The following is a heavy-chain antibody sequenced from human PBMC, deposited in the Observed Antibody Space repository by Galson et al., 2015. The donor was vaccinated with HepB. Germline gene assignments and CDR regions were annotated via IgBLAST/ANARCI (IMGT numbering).Heavy chain of an antibody. J-gene: IGHJ5*02. CDR3: ARDRAAAAAPAGWFDP. D-gene: IGHD6-13*01. Sequence: TLSLTCTVSGGPISSYYWSWIRQPAGKGLEWIGRIYTSGSTNYNPSLKSRVTMSVDTSKNQFSLKLSSVTAADTAVYYCARDRAAAAAPAGWFDPWGQGTLVTVSS. V-gene: IGHV4-4*07. CDR1: GGPISSYY. CDR2: IYTSGST.